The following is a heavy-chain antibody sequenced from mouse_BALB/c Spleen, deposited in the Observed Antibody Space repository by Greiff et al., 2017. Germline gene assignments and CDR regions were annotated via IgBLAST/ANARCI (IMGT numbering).Heavy chain of an antibody. Sequence: EVKLMESGGGLVQPGGSRKLSCAASGFTFSSFGMHWVRQAPEKGLEWVAYISSGSSTIYYADTVKGRFTISRDNPKNTLFLQMTSLRSEDTAMYYCARSKSSFITTVNYAMDYWGQGTSVTVSS. V-gene: IGHV5-17*02. D-gene: IGHD1-1*01. CDR3: ARSKSSFITTVNYAMDY. CDR1: GFTFSSFG. J-gene: IGHJ4*01. CDR2: ISSGSSTI.